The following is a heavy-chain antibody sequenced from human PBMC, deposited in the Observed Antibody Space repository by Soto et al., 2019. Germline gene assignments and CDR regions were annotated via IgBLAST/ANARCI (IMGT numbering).Heavy chain of an antibody. V-gene: IGHV1-18*01. J-gene: IGHJ4*02. CDR3: ARKEDYGDYVDY. Sequence: QKVQDRVTMTTDTSTSTAYMELRSLRYDDTAVYYCARKEDYGDYVDYWGQGTLVTVSS. D-gene: IGHD4-17*01.